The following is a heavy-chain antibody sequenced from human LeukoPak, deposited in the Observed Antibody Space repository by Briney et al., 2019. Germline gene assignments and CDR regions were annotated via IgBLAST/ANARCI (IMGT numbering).Heavy chain of an antibody. J-gene: IGHJ3*02. V-gene: IGHV4-39*01. CDR1: GDSISSSSHY. CDR2: IYYSGRS. Sequence: SETLSLTCIVSGDSISSSSHYWGWIRQPPGKGLEWLGNIYYSGRSYYNPSLKSRVTISVDTSKNQFSLKLSSVTAADTAVYYCARAVDAFDIWGQGTMVTVSS. CDR3: ARAVDAFDI.